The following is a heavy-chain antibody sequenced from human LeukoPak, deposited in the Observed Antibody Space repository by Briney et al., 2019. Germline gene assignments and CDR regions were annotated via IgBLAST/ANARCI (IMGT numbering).Heavy chain of an antibody. CDR3: ARDAKSDYGGNSWHAFDI. Sequence: PSETLSLTCTVSGGPISIYYWSCTRQPPGKGLEWIGHIYYSGSTNYNPSLKSRVTISVDTSKNQFSLKLSSVTAADTAVYYCARDAKSDYGGNSWHAFDIWGQGTMVTVSS. D-gene: IGHD4-23*01. J-gene: IGHJ3*02. V-gene: IGHV4-59*01. CDR1: GGPISIYY. CDR2: IYYSGST.